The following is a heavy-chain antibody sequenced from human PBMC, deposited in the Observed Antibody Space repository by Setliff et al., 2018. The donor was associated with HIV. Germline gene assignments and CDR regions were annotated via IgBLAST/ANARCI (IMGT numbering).Heavy chain of an antibody. D-gene: IGHD2-2*01. CDR2: IYNDGST. CDR1: GGSVNSGGYH. CDR3: ASEARTRSTYYYSMDV. V-gene: IGHV4-61*09. Sequence: SETLSLTCSVSGGSVNSGGYHWSWIRQPAGKELEWIGHIYNDGSTNYNPSHKSRLTISLDTSKNEFTLRLTSVTAADTAVYYCASEARTRSTYYYSMDVWGKGTTVTVSS. J-gene: IGHJ6*03.